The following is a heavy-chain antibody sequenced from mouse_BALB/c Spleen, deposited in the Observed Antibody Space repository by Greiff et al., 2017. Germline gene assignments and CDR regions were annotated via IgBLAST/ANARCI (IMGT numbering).Heavy chain of an antibody. D-gene: IGHD3-3*01. V-gene: IGHV5-6-5*01. J-gene: IGHJ1*01. CDR1: GFTFSSYA. CDR2: ISSGGST. Sequence: EVQGVESGGGLVKPGGSLKLSCAASGFTFSSYAMSWVRQTPEKRLEWVASISSGGSTYYPDSVKGRFTISRDNARNILYLQMSSLRSEDTAMYYCARERGPYFDVWGAGTTVTVSS. CDR3: ARERGPYFDV.